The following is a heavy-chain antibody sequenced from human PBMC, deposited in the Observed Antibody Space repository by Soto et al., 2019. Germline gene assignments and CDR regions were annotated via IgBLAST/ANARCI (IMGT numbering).Heavy chain of an antibody. CDR3: AKVSSFRFVSSGRSGGFDY. CDR1: GFTFSSYA. D-gene: IGHD6-19*01. V-gene: IGHV3-23*01. J-gene: IGHJ4*02. Sequence: EVQLLESGGGLVQPGGSLRLSCAASGFTFSSYAMSWVRQAPGKGLEWVSAISGSGGSTYYADSVKGRFTISRDNSKNTLYLQMNSLRAEDTAVYYCAKVSSFRFVSSGRSGGFDYWGQGTLVTVSS. CDR2: ISGSGGST.